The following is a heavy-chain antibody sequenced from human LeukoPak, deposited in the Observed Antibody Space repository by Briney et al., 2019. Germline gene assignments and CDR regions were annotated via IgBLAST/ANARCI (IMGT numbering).Heavy chain of an antibody. CDR1: GYTFTSYA. CDR2: INAGNGNT. CDR3: ARGGITVTTGPDY. V-gene: IGHV1-3*01. J-gene: IGHJ4*02. D-gene: IGHD4-17*01. Sequence: ASVKVSCKASGYTFTSYAMHWVRQAAGQRLEGMGWINAGNGNTKYSQKFQGRVTITRDTSASTAYMELSSLRSEDTAVYYCARGGITVTTGPDYWGQGTLVTVSS.